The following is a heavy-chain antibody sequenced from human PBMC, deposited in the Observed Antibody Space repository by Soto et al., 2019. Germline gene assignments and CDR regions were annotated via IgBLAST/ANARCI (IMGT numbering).Heavy chain of an antibody. CDR2: IYHSGST. CDR3: ARVTSP. CDR1: CGSISIGGYS. Sequence: SETLSLTCAVSCGSISIGGYSWSWIRQPPGKGLEWIGYIYHSGSTYYNPSLKSRVTISVDRSKNQFSLKLSSVTVADTSVYYRARVTSPWGQGAPVTVSS. J-gene: IGHJ5*02. V-gene: IGHV4-30-2*01.